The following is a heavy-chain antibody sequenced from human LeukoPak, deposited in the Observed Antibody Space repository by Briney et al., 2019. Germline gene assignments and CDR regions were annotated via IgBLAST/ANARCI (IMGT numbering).Heavy chain of an antibody. Sequence: SDTLSLTCALYGGSFSGYYWIWIRQPPGKGLDWIGEINHSGSTNYNPSLKSRVTISVDTSKNQFSLKLSSVNPADTAVYYCARGADSSGYYSIFYFDYWGQGTLVTVSS. D-gene: IGHD3-22*01. CDR3: ARGADSSGYYSIFYFDY. J-gene: IGHJ4*02. CDR1: GGSFSGYY. CDR2: INHSGST. V-gene: IGHV4-34*01.